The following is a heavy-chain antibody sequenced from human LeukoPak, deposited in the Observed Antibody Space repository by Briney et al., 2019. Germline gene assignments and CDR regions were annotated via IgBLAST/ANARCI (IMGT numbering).Heavy chain of an antibody. V-gene: IGHV4-34*01. D-gene: IGHD6-19*01. J-gene: IGHJ4*02. CDR3: ARGLGSSGYKFDY. Sequence: SETLSFTCAVYGGSFSGYYWSWIRQPPGKGLEWIGEINHSGSTNYNPSLKSRVTISVDTSKNQFSLKLSSVTAADTAVYYCARGLGSSGYKFDYWGQGTLVTVSS. CDR2: INHSGST. CDR1: GGSFSGYY.